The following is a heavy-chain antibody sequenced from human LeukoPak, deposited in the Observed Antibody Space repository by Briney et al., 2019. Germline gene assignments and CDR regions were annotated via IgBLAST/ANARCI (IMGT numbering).Heavy chain of an antibody. D-gene: IGHD5-12*01. CDR1: VFSLSTSGVC. CDR2: IDWNDDK. J-gene: IGHJ4*02. CDR3: ARSRSLVATTKFDY. V-gene: IGHV2-70*01. Sequence: SGPTLVNPTQTLTLACTFSVFSLSTSGVCVSWIRQPPGKALEWLALIDWNDDKYYNTSLKTRLTISKDTSKNQVVLTMTNMDPVDTATYYCARSRSLVATTKFDYWGQGTLVTVSS.